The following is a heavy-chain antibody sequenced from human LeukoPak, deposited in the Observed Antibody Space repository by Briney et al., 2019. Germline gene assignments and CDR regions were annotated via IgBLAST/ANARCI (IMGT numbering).Heavy chain of an antibody. CDR1: GYRFTNYW. D-gene: IGHD5-18*01. Sequence: LGGSLKISCKAFGYRFTNYWIGWVRQIPGKGLEWMGIIHPGDSGTKYSPSFQDQVTMSFDESTTTAYLQWSSLRASDSAIYYCARGGTYRYGSSDYWGQGTLVTVSS. V-gene: IGHV5-51*01. CDR3: ARGGTYRYGSSDY. J-gene: IGHJ4*02. CDR2: IHPGDSGT.